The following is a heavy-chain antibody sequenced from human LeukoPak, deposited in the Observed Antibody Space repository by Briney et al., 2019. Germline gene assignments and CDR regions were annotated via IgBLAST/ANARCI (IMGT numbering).Heavy chain of an antibody. CDR3: AKPQFNEDSSGYYAFVA. V-gene: IGHV3-30*02. CDR1: GFTFSSYG. Sequence: GGSLRLSCAASGFTFSSYGMHWVRQAPGKGLEWVAFIRYDGSNKYYADSVKGRFTISRDNSKNTLYLQMNSLRAEDTAVYYCAKPQFNEDSSGYYAFVAWGQGTLVTVSS. J-gene: IGHJ4*02. D-gene: IGHD3-22*01. CDR2: IRYDGSNK.